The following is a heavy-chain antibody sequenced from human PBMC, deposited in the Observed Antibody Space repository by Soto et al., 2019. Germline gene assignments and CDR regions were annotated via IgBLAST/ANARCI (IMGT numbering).Heavy chain of an antibody. V-gene: IGHV3-23*01. J-gene: IGHJ2*01. D-gene: IGHD4-4*01. CDR1: GFTFSSYA. Sequence: EVQLLESGGGLVQPGGSLRLSCAASGFTFSSYAMSWVRQAPGKGLEWVSAISGIGGSTYYADSVKGRFTISRDNSKNTLYLQMNSLRAEDTAGYYCAKGAYSNDVYGYCDLWGRGTLGTVSA. CDR3: AKGAYSNDVYGYCDL. CDR2: ISGIGGST.